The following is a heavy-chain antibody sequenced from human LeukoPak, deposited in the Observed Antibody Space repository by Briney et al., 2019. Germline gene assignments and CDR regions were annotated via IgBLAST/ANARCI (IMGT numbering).Heavy chain of an antibody. D-gene: IGHD3-10*01. Sequence: SETLSLTCAVYGGSLSGYYWSWIRQPPGKGLEWIGEINHSESTNYNPSLKSRVTISVDTSKNQFSLKLSSVTAADTAVYYCARGTYYYGSGSYYNLEYFDYWGQGTLVTVSS. V-gene: IGHV4-34*01. CDR1: GGSLSGYY. CDR3: ARGTYYYGSGSYYNLEYFDY. J-gene: IGHJ4*02. CDR2: INHSEST.